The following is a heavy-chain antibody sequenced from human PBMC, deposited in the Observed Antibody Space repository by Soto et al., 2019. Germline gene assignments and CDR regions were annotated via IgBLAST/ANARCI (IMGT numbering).Heavy chain of an antibody. CDR1: GGTFSSYA. D-gene: IGHD6-13*01. V-gene: IGHV1-8*02. CDR3: ARGPPPSSWLNWFDP. Sequence: QVQLVQSGAEVKKPGSSVKVSCKASGGTFSSYAISWVRQAPGQGLEWMGWMNPNSGNTGYPQRFQDRVIMTWNASISTAYMYLSSLRSEDTAVYYCARGPPPSSWLNWFDPWGQGTLVTVSS. CDR2: MNPNSGNT. J-gene: IGHJ5*02.